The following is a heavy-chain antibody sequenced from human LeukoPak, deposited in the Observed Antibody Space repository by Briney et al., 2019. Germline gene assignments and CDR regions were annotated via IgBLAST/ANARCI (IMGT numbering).Heavy chain of an antibody. CDR2: INLSAGST. Sequence: GASVKVSCKASGYIFTNYYMHWVRQAPGQGLEWMGIINLSAGSTSYAQKFQSRHTLTRDTSTSTVYMELSSLIPEDTAVYYCARAYGSGLAFDIWGQGTMVTVSS. D-gene: IGHD3-10*01. CDR3: ARAYGSGLAFDI. J-gene: IGHJ3*02. CDR1: GYIFTNYY. V-gene: IGHV1-46*01.